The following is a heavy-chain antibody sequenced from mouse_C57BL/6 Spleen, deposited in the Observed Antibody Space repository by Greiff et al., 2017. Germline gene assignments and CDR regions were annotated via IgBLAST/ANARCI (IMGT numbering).Heavy chain of an antibody. CDR3: ARSQLYYFDY. CDR2: ISSGSSTI. Sequence: EVQRVESGGGLVKPGGSLKLSCAASGFTFSDYGMHWVRQAPEKGLEWVAYISSGSSTIYYADTVKGRFTISRDNAKNTLFLQMTSLRSEDTAMYYCARSQLYYFDYWGQGTTLTVSS. J-gene: IGHJ2*01. CDR1: GFTFSDYG. V-gene: IGHV5-17*01.